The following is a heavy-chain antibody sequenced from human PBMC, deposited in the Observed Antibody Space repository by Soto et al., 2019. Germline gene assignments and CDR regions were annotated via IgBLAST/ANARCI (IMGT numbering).Heavy chain of an antibody. V-gene: IGHV3-23*01. CDR3: ARGGYPGYCTGGSCPYYCDY. CDR2: IDTRGGTT. Sequence: EVQLLESGGGLVQPGGSLRLSCAASRFTFSSYVMTWVRQAPGKGLEWVSTIDTRGGTTNYADSVRGRFTISRDNSQVTLHLQTNSLRAEDTAVYYCARGGYPGYCTGGSCPYYCDYWGQGNPVTGSS. CDR1: RFTFSSYV. D-gene: IGHD2-8*02. J-gene: IGHJ4*02.